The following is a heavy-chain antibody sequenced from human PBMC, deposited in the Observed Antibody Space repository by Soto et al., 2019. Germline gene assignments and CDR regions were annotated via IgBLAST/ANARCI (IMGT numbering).Heavy chain of an antibody. CDR3: AKVPSHYYDSSGYYYYYYYYGMDV. Sequence: GESLKICCAASGFTFSSYAMSWVRQAPGKGLEWVSAISGSGGSTYYADSVKGRFTISRDNSKNTLYLQMNSLRAEDTAVYYCAKVPSHYYDSSGYYYYYYYYGMDVWGQGPTVTVSS. D-gene: IGHD3-22*01. CDR1: GFTFSSYA. V-gene: IGHV3-23*01. CDR2: ISGSGGST. J-gene: IGHJ6*02.